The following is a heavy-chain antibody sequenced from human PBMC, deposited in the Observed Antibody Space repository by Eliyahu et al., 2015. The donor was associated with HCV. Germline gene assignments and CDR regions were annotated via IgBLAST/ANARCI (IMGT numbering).Heavy chain of an antibody. Sequence: EVQLVESGGGLVQPGGSLRLSCAASGFTFSSYTMNWVRQAPGMGLEWVSHISSSSTTISYADSVKGRFTISRDNAKNSVFLQMNSLRDEDTAVYYCARTGCRGGSCWYAGMDVWGKGTTVTVSS. V-gene: IGHV3-48*02. J-gene: IGHJ6*04. CDR1: GFTFSSYT. CDR2: ISSSSTTI. CDR3: ARTGCRGGSCWYAGMDV. D-gene: IGHD2-15*01.